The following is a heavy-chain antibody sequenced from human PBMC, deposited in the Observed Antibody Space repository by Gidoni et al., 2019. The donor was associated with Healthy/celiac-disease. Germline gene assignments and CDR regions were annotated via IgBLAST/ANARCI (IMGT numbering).Heavy chain of an antibody. D-gene: IGHD6-6*01. CDR1: GFTFSSYG. Sequence: QVQLVESGGGVVQPGGSLRLSCAASGFTFSSYGMHWVRQAPGKGLEWVAFIRYDGSNKYYADSVKGRFTISRDNSKNTLYLQMNSLRAEDTAVYYCAKTEVYSSSSPDYWGQGTLVTVSS. V-gene: IGHV3-30*02. CDR3: AKTEVYSSSSPDY. CDR2: IRYDGSNK. J-gene: IGHJ4*02.